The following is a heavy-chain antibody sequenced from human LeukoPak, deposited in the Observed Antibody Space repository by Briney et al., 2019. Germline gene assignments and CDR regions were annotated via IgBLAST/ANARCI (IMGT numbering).Heavy chain of an antibody. CDR2: IYYSGST. CDR3: ARDYYGSGKGDWFDP. J-gene: IGHJ5*02. CDR1: GVSISSGDYY. V-gene: IGHV4-30-4*01. Sequence: SSETLSLTCTVSGVSISSGDYYWSWVRQPPGKGLEWIGYIYYSGSTYYNPSLKSRVTISVDTSKNQFSLKLSSVTAADTAVYYCARDYYGSGKGDWFDPWGQGTLVTVSS. D-gene: IGHD3-10*01.